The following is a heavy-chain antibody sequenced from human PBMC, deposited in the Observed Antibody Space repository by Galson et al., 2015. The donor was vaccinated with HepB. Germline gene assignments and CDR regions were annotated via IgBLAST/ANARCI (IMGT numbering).Heavy chain of an antibody. D-gene: IGHD3-9*01. J-gene: IGHJ4*02. CDR3: ARDRETLSYYDILTGYRPLDY. CDR2: INAGNGNT. CDR1: GYTFTSYA. V-gene: IGHV1-3*01. Sequence: SVKVSCKASGYTFTSYAMHWVRQAPGQRLEWMGWINAGNGNTKYSQKFQGRVTITRDTSASTAYMELRSLRSDDTAVYYCARDRETLSYYDILTGYRPLDYWGQGTLVTVSS.